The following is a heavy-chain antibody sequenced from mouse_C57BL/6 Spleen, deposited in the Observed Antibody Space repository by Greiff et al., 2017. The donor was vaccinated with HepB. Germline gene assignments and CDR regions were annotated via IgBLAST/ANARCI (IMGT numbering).Heavy chain of an antibody. Sequence: QVQLKQSGAELARPGASVKLSCKASGYTFTSYGISWVKQRTGQGLEWIGEIYPRSGNTYYNEKFKGKATLTADKSSSTAYMELRSLTSEDSAVYFGASPHYYGSSYPWFAYWGQGTLVTVSA. D-gene: IGHD1-1*01. CDR2: IYPRSGNT. CDR1: GYTFTSYG. J-gene: IGHJ3*01. V-gene: IGHV1-81*01. CDR3: ASPHYYGSSYPWFAY.